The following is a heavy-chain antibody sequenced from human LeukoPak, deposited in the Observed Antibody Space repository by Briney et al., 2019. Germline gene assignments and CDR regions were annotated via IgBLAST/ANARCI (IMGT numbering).Heavy chain of an antibody. V-gene: IGHV1-18*01. CDR1: GYTFTSYG. Sequence: GASVKVSCKASGYTFTSYGISWVRQAPGQGLEWMGWISAYNGNTNYAQKLQGRVTMTTDTSTSTAYMELRSLRSDDTAVYYCARDLDTVARGVAFDYWGQGTLVTASS. J-gene: IGHJ4*02. D-gene: IGHD4-23*01. CDR3: ARDLDTVARGVAFDY. CDR2: ISAYNGNT.